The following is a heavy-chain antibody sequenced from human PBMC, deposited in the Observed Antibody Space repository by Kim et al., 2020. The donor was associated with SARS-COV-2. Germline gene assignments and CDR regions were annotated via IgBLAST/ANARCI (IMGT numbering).Heavy chain of an antibody. D-gene: IGHD1-26*01. CDR3: ARVGYSGSYYGWFDP. CDR1: GYTFTSYG. Sequence: ASVKVSCKASGYTFTSYGISWVRQAPGQGLEWMGWISAYNGNTNYAQKLQGRVTMTTDTSTSTAYMELRSLRSDDTAVYYCARVGYSGSYYGWFDPWGQGTLVTVSS. J-gene: IGHJ5*02. V-gene: IGHV1-18*01. CDR2: ISAYNGNT.